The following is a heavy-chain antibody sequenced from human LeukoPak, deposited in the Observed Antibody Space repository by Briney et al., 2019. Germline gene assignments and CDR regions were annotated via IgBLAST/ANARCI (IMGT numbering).Heavy chain of an antibody. D-gene: IGHD3-22*01. J-gene: IGHJ1*01. CDR2: IKQDGIEK. V-gene: IGHV3-7*01. Sequence: GRSLRLSCAASGFTFSNYWMTWIRQAPGKGLEWVANIKQDGIEKYYVDSVEGRFTVSRDNTKNSLFLQMDSLRAEDTAVYYCARGSSGYYCDHFQTWGQGSLVTVSS. CDR1: GFTFSNYW. CDR3: ARGSSGYYCDHFQT.